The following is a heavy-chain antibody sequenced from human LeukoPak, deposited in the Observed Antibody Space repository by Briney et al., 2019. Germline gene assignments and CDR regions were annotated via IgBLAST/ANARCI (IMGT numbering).Heavy chain of an antibody. Sequence: TLSLTCTVSGGSISSGDYYWSWIRQPPGKGLEWIGYIYYSGSTYYNPSLKSRVTISVDTSKNQFSLKLSSVTAADTAVYYCAGDYYDSSGYGSSFGYWGQGALVTVSS. D-gene: IGHD3-22*01. CDR3: AGDYYDSSGYGSSFGY. J-gene: IGHJ4*02. CDR1: GGSISSGDYY. CDR2: IYYSGST. V-gene: IGHV4-30-4*01.